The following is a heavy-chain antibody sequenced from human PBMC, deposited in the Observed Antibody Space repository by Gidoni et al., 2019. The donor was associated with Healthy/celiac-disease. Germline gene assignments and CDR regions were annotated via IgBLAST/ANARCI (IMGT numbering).Heavy chain of an antibody. CDR3: AKDMRGSYPRGADAFDI. D-gene: IGHD1-26*01. CDR1: GFTFDDYA. J-gene: IGHJ3*02. CDR2: ISWNSGRI. Sequence: EVQLVESGGGWVQPGRSLRLSCAASGFTFDDYAMHWVRPAPGKGLEWVSGISWNSGRIGYADSVKGRFTISRDNDKNSLYLQMNSLRAEDTALYYCAKDMRGSYPRGADAFDIWGQGTMVTVSS. V-gene: IGHV3-9*01.